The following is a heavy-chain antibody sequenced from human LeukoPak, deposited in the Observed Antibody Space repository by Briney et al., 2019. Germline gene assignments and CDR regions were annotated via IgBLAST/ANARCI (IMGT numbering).Heavy chain of an antibody. CDR2: IHYSGST. CDR1: GGSINSYY. CDR3: ARLWFGELLPDY. Sequence: SETLSLTCTVSGGSINSYYWSWIRQPPGRGLEWIGSIHYSGSTSYNPSLRSRVTISVDKSKNQFFLKLSSVTAADTAVYYCARLWFGELLPDYWGQGTLVTVSS. D-gene: IGHD3-10*01. V-gene: IGHV4-59*08. J-gene: IGHJ4*02.